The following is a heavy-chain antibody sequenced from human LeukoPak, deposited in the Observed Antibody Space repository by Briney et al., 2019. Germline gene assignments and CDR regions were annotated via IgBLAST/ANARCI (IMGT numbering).Heavy chain of an antibody. Sequence: KSSETLSLTCAVSGYSISSGYYWGWIRQPPGKGLEWIGSIYHSGSTYYNPSLKSRVTISVDTSKNQFSLKLSSVTAADTAVYYCARGRYSSGWYYWYFDLWGRGTLVTVSS. J-gene: IGHJ2*01. CDR1: GYSISSGYY. CDR2: IYHSGST. CDR3: ARGRYSSGWYYWYFDL. D-gene: IGHD6-19*01. V-gene: IGHV4-38-2*01.